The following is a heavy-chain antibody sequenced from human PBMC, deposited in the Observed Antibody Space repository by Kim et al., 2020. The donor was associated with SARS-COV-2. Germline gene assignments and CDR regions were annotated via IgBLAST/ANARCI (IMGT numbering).Heavy chain of an antibody. J-gene: IGHJ4*02. Sequence: GGSLRLSCAASGFTFSSYGMHWVRQAPGKGLEWVAVISYDGSNKYYADSVKGRFTISRDNSKNTLYLQMNSLRAEDTAVYYCAKEVASLPSRDYYCSGGSCYFDYWGQGTLVTVSS. CDR1: GFTFSSYG. CDR2: ISYDGSNK. V-gene: IGHV3-30*18. CDR3: AKEVASLPSRDYYCSGGSCYFDY. D-gene: IGHD2-15*01.